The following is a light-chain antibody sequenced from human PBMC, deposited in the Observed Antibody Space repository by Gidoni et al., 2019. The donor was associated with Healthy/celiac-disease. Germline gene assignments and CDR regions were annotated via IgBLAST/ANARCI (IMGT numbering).Light chain of an antibody. CDR3: QQYGSSSGT. V-gene: IGKV3-20*01. CDR2: GAS. Sequence: EIVLTQSPGTLSLSPGERATLSCRASQSVSSSYLARYQQKPGQAPRLLNYGASSRATGIPDRFSGRGSGTDFTLTISRLEAEDFAVYYCQQYGSSSGTFGQGTKVEIK. CDR1: QSVSSSY. J-gene: IGKJ1*01.